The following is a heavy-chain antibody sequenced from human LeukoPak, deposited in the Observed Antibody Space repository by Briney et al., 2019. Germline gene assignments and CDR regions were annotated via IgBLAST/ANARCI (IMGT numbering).Heavy chain of an antibody. CDR2: IIPIFGTA. CDR1: GGTFSSYA. J-gene: IGHJ4*02. V-gene: IGHV1-69*13. Sequence: ASVTVSCRASGGTFSSYAISWVRQAPGQGLEWMGGIIPIFGTANYAQKFQGRVTITADESTSTAYMELSSLRSEDTAVYYCARQDGNALYYFDYWGQGTLVTVSS. D-gene: IGHD2-2*01. CDR3: ARQDGNALYYFDY.